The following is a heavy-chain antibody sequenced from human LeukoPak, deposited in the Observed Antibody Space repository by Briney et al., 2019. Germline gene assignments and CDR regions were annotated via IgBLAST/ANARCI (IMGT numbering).Heavy chain of an antibody. Sequence: GGSLRLSCAASGFTFSSYAMSWVRQAPGKGLEWVAVISYDGSNKYYADSVKGRFTISRDNSKNTLYLQMNSLRAEDTAVYYCAKDRLYSYGPVPGYGMDVWGQGTTVTVSS. D-gene: IGHD5-18*01. CDR1: GFTFSSYA. V-gene: IGHV3-30*18. CDR2: ISYDGSNK. J-gene: IGHJ6*02. CDR3: AKDRLYSYGPVPGYGMDV.